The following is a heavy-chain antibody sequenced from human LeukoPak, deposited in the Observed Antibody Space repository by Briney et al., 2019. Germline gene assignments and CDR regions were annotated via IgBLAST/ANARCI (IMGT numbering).Heavy chain of an antibody. CDR3: ARGYSSSYRIDY. J-gene: IGHJ4*02. CDR1: GFTFRDYY. V-gene: IGHV3-11*04. D-gene: IGHD6-6*01. Sequence: GGSLRLSCAASGFTFRDYYMSWIRQAPGKGLEWVSYISSSGSTIYYADSVKGRFTISRDNAKNTLYLQMNSLSAEDTAVYYCARGYSSSYRIDYWGQGTLVTVSS. CDR2: ISSSGSTI.